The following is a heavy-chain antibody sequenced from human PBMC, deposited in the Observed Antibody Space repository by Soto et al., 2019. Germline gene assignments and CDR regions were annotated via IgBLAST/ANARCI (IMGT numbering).Heavy chain of an antibody. CDR2: ISSSSTGGGT. V-gene: IGHV3-23*01. CDR1: GLTLSNYA. J-gene: IGHJ4*02. D-gene: IGHD3-3*01. Sequence: VQLLESGGGLVQPGGSLRLTCAASGLTLSNYAMTWVRQAPGKGLEWVSAISSSSTGGGTHYADSVKGRFTISRDISKNTLSLQLHSLRAEDTAKYYCAKGGLSTTFYFDYWGQGTLVTVSS. CDR3: AKGGLSTTFYFDY.